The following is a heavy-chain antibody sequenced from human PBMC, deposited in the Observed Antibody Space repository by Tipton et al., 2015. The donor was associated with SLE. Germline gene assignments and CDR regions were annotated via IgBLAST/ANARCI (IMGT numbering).Heavy chain of an antibody. J-gene: IGHJ2*01. CDR1: GFSFDSYS. V-gene: IGHV3-43*01. CDR3: VKDSSWSCSGGSCYSYFDV. CDR2: ITWDGTGA. Sequence: QLVQSGGGVVQPGGSLRLSCATSGFSFDSYSMHWVRQAPGKGLEWVSLITWDGTGAYYADSVKGRFTISRDNSKNSLYLQMNSLRTQDTALYYCVKDSSWSCSGGSCYSYFDVWGRGTLVTVSS. D-gene: IGHD2-15*01.